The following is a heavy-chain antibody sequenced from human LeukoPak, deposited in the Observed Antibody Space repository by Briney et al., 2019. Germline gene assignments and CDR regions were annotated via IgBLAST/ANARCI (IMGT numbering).Heavy chain of an antibody. J-gene: IGHJ3*02. V-gene: IGHV3-15*01. Sequence: GSLRLSCASSGFTFSNAWMSWVRQAPGKGLEWVGRIKSKTDGGTTDYAAPVKGRFTISRDDSKNTLYLQMNSLKTEDTAVYYCTTGVWYYYDSSGYYNVDAFDIWGQGTMVTVSS. CDR2: IKSKTDGGTT. CDR3: TTGVWYYYDSSGYYNVDAFDI. CDR1: GFTFSNAW. D-gene: IGHD3-22*01.